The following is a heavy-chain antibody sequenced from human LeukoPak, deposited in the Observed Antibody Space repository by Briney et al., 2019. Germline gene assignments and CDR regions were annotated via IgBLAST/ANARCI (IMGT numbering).Heavy chain of an antibody. Sequence: SSETLSLTCTVSGGSISSYYWSWIRQPPGKGLEWIGYIYYSGSTNYNPSLKSRVTISVDTSKNQFSLKLSSVTAADTAVYYCARGHTITMVRGVIIKGEFDPWGQGTLVTVSS. J-gene: IGHJ5*02. CDR3: ARGHTITMVRGVIIKGEFDP. D-gene: IGHD3-10*01. CDR1: GGSISSYY. CDR2: IYYSGST. V-gene: IGHV4-59*12.